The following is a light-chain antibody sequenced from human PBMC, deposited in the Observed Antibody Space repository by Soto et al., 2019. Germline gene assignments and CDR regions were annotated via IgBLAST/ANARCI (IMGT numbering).Light chain of an antibody. V-gene: IGLV1-44*01. Sequence: QSVLTQPPSASGTPGQTITISCTGGRSNVGRNAISWYQQVPGMAPKLLVFATNKRPSGVPDRFSGSVSGAAASLAISGLQSEDEADYYCACWDDTLNGPQFGGGTKLTVL. CDR1: RSNVGRNA. J-gene: IGLJ3*02. CDR3: ACWDDTLNGPQ. CDR2: ATN.